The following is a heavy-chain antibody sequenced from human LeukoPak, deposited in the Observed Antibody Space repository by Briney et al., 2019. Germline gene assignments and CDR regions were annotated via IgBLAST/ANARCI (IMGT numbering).Heavy chain of an antibody. CDR2: NDRGGT. CDR1: GGSVSTDSSY. J-gene: IGHJ6*04. CDR3: ARDTYNWNDYYYYGMGV. D-gene: IGHD1-1*01. V-gene: IGHV4-61*01. Sequence: SETLSLTCAVSGGSVSTDSSYWNWIRQTPGKGLEWIGYNDRGGTYYNPSLRSRVTISIDTSKNQFSLKVTSVTAEDTAVYYCARDTYNWNDYYYYGMGVWGKGTTVTVSS.